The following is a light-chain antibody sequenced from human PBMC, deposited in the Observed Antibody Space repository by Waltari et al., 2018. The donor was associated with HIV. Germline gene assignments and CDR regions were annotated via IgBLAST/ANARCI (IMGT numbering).Light chain of an antibody. V-gene: IGLV4-69*01. Sequence: QLVLPQSPSPSASLGASVKLTCPLSSGHTSHALAWPQQQPEKGPRFLLKINTDGSHDRGDGIPDRFSGSSSGAERYLTISSLQSEDEADYYCQAWGAGIRVFGGGTKLTVL. CDR3: QAWGAGIRV. CDR1: SGHTSHA. J-gene: IGLJ3*02. CDR2: INTDGSH.